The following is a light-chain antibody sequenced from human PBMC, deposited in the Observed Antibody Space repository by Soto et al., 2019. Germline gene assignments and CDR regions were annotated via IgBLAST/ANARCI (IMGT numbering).Light chain of an antibody. V-gene: IGKV1-8*01. Sequence: AIRMTQSPSSLSASTGDSVTITCRASPYISTYLAWYQQKPGKAPNLLIYAASTLQSGVPSRFSGGGSGTDFTLTISELQSEDFGTYYCQQYFSLRTFGPGTKVEVK. J-gene: IGKJ1*01. CDR2: AAS. CDR1: PYISTY. CDR3: QQYFSLRT.